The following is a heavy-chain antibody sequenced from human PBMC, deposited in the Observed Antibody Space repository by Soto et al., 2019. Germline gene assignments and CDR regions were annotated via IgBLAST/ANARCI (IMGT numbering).Heavy chain of an antibody. CDR2: SYSGGST. CDR1: VFTVSSNY. Sequence: GGSLRLSCVASVFTVSSNYMSWVRQAPGKGLEWVSVSYSGGSTDYADSVRGRFTISRDNSKNTLYLQMNSLRAEDTAVYYCARAGDGYIFLYEPTGGQEPLVTVSS. V-gene: IGHV3-53*01. CDR3: ARAGDGYIFLYEPT. D-gene: IGHD5-12*01. J-gene: IGHJ4*02.